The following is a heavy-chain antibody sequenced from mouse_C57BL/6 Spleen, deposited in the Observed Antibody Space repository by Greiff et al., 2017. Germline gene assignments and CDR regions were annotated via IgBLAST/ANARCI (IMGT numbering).Heavy chain of an antibody. CDR2: INPSSGYT. D-gene: IGHD3-2*02. V-gene: IGHV1-4*01. CDR3: ARVGSSGPWFAY. Sequence: QVQLKESGAELARPGASVKMSCKASGYTFTSYTMHWVKQRPGQGLEWIGYINPSSGYTKYNQKFKDKATLTADKSSSTAYMQLSSLTSEDSAVYYCARVGSSGPWFAYWGQGTLVTVSA. J-gene: IGHJ3*01. CDR1: GYTFTSYT.